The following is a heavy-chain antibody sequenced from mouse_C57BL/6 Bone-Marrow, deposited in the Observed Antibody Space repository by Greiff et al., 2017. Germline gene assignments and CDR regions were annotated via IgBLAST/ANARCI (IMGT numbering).Heavy chain of an antibody. CDR2: IYPGDGDT. Sequence: QVHVKQSGAELVKPGASVKISCKASGYAFSSYWMNWVKQRPGKGLEWIGQIYPGDGDTNYNGKFKGKATLTADKSSSTAYMQLSSLTSEDSAVYFCARGYGSTLYAMDYWGQGTSVTVSS. CDR3: ARGYGSTLYAMDY. V-gene: IGHV1-80*01. CDR1: GYAFSSYW. D-gene: IGHD1-1*01. J-gene: IGHJ4*01.